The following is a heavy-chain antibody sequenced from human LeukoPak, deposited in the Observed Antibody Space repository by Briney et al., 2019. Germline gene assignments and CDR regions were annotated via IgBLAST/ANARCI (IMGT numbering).Heavy chain of an antibody. CDR3: ARHWASSGSFDI. CDR2: IYPRDSDT. CDR1: GYSFTTYW. V-gene: IGHV5-51*01. Sequence: GESLKISCEGSGYSFTTYWIGWVRQMPGKGLEWMGIIYPRDSDTRYSPSFQGQVTISADKSINTAYLQWSSLQPSDTAMYYCARHWASSGSFDIWGQGTMVTVSS. J-gene: IGHJ3*02. D-gene: IGHD3-10*01.